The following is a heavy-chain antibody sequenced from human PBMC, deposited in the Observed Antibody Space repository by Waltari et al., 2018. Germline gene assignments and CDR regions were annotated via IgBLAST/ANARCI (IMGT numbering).Heavy chain of an antibody. CDR2: IRSKVYGGTT. J-gene: IGHJ4*02. CDR1: GFTFGDHC. D-gene: IGHD2-15*01. Sequence: EVQLVESGGGMVQPGRSLRLPWTGFGFTFGDHCLSWVRQVPGKGLEWVGFIRSKVYGGTTKDAASVRGRFTLSRDDSKSIAFLQMNGLRTEDTAVYYCTRGNFQWSSTLDYWGQGTLVNVSS. V-gene: IGHV3-49*04. CDR3: TRGNFQWSSTLDY.